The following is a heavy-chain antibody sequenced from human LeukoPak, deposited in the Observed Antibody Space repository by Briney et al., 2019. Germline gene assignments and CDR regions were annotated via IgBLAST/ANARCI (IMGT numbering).Heavy chain of an antibody. D-gene: IGHD1-1*01. CDR2: INPNSGGT. CDR3: GRARIELEPTPFDY. CDR1: GYTFTGYY. J-gene: IGHJ4*02. V-gene: IGHV1-2*02. Sequence: ASVKVSCKASGYTFTGYYMHWVRQAPGQGLEWMGWINPNSGGTNYAQKFQGRVTMTRDTSISTAYMELSRLRSDDTAVYYCGRARIELEPTPFDYWGQGTLVTVSS.